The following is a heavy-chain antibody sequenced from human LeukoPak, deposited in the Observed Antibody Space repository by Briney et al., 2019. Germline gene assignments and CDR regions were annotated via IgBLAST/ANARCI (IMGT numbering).Heavy chain of an antibody. CDR2: IYYSGST. J-gene: IGHJ5*02. D-gene: IGHD3-10*01. CDR1: GGSISSYY. CDR3: ARERVTMVRAEKGWFDP. V-gene: IGHV4-59*01. Sequence: SETLSLTCTVSGGSISSYYWSWIRQPPGKGLEWIGYIYYSGSTNYNPSLKSRVTISVDTSKNQFSLKLSSVTAADTAVYYCARERVTMVRAEKGWFDPWGQGTLVTVSS.